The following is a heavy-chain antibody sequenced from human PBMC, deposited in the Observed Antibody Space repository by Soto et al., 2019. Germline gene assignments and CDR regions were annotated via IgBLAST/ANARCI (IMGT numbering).Heavy chain of an antibody. CDR2: IYYSGST. V-gene: IGHV4-61*01. CDR1: GGSVSSGRDY. CDR3: ARGVPYSYGYVSWFDP. Sequence: QVQLQESGPGLVKPSETLSLTCTVSGGSVSSGRDYWSWIRQPPGKGLEWIGYIYYSGSTNYNPSLKSRVTISVDTSKNQFSLKLSSVTAADTAVYYCARGVPYSYGYVSWFDPWGQGTLVTVSS. D-gene: IGHD5-18*01. J-gene: IGHJ5*02.